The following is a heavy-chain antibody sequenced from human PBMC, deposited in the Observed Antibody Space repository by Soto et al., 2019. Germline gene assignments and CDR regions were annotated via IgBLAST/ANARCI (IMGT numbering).Heavy chain of an antibody. D-gene: IGHD3-9*01. CDR3: ARLEGLATISYYFDF. CDR1: GDSINSDKYY. Sequence: SETLSLTCXVSGDSINSDKYYWGWIRQPPGKGLEWIGSIYFRGNTYYNPSLQTRVTISLDKSKSQFSLKLNSVTAADSAVYFCARLEGLATISYYFDFWGQGALVTVSS. J-gene: IGHJ4*02. V-gene: IGHV4-39*01. CDR2: IYFRGNT.